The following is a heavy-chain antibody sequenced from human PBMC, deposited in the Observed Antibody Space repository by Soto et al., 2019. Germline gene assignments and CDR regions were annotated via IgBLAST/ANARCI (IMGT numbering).Heavy chain of an antibody. CDR2: INPSGGST. J-gene: IGHJ5*02. D-gene: IGHD6-13*01. CDR3: AREVKAIAAAAGNWFDP. V-gene: IGHV1-46*03. Sequence: GASVKVSCKASGYTFTSYYMHWVRQAPGQGLEWMGIINPSGGSTSYAQKFQGRVTMTRDTSTSTVYMELSSLRSEATAVYYCAREVKAIAAAAGNWFDPWGQGNLVTFSS. CDR1: GYTFTSYY.